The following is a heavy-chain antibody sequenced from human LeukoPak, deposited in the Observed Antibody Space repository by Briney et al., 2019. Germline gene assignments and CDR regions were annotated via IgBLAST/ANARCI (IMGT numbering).Heavy chain of an antibody. V-gene: IGHV3-23*01. Sequence: GGSLRLSCAASGFTFSSYAMSWVRQAPGKGLEWVSAISGSGGSTYYADSVKGRFTISRDNSKNTLYLQMNSLRAEDTAVYYCANLGYCSGGSCYSEGYYYYYGMDVWGQGTTVTVSS. J-gene: IGHJ6*02. CDR2: ISGSGGST. CDR3: ANLGYCSGGSCYSEGYYYYYGMDV. CDR1: GFTFSSYA. D-gene: IGHD2-15*01.